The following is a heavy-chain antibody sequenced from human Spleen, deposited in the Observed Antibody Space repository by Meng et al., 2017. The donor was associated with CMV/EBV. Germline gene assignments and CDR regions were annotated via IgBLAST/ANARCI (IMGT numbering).Heavy chain of an antibody. V-gene: IGHV3-66*03. Sequence: GSLRLSCAASGFTVSTNYMSWVRQAPGEGLECVSVIYRCGSTYYADAVKGRFTISRDNSKNTLYLQMNSLRAEDTAMYYCAKGAAIWGQGTLVTVSS. J-gene: IGHJ4*02. CDR2: IYRCGST. CDR3: AKGAAI. D-gene: IGHD5-18*01. CDR1: GFTVSTNY.